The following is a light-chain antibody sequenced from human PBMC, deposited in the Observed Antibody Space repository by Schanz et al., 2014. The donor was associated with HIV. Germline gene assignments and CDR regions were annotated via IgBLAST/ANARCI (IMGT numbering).Light chain of an antibody. CDR1: SGDVGSYNY. CDR3: SSYAGSNKWVV. CDR2: DVS. J-gene: IGLJ2*01. V-gene: IGLV2-14*03. Sequence: QSALTQPASVSGSPGQSISISCTGTSGDVGSYNYVSWYQQHPGKAPKLMIYDVSNRPSGVSSRFSGSKSGNTASLTISGLQAEDEADYSCSSYAGSNKWVVFGGGTKLTVL.